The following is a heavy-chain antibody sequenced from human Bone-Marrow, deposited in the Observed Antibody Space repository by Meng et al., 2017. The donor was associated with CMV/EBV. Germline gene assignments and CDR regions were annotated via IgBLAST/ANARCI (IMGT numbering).Heavy chain of an antibody. CDR1: GDSISRNLW. CDR3: ARSPGFWSLDY. Sequence: GSLRLSCAVAGDSISRNLWGSWVRQPPGKGLEWIGGISYSGDTKYNPSLQSRATISSDTTNNRFSLRLNSVTAPDTGVYFCARSPGFWSLDYWGRGTLVTVSS. V-gene: IGHV4-4*01. CDR2: ISYSGDT. J-gene: IGHJ4*02. D-gene: IGHD2-8*02.